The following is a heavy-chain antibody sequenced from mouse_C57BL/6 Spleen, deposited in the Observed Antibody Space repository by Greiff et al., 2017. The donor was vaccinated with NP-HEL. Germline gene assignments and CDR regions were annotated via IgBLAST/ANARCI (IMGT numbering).Heavy chain of an antibody. CDR3: ARSGSSYYYARDY. CDR2: IAPSDSYT. D-gene: IGHD1-1*01. V-gene: IGHV1-69*01. Sequence: VQLQQPGAELVMPGASVKLSCKASGYTFTSYWMHWVKQRPGQGLEWIGEIAPSDSYTNYNQKFTGKSTLTVDKASSTAYRQRSSLTSEDSAVYYCARSGSSYYYARDYWGQGTSVTVSS. J-gene: IGHJ4*01. CDR1: GYTFTSYW.